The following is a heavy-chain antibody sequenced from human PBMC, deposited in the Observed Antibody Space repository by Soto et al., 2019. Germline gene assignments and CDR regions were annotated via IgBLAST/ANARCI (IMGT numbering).Heavy chain of an antibody. D-gene: IGHD5-18*01. Sequence: SGPTLVNPTPPLTLTCNFSGFSLSTTGMCVSWIRQPPGKALEWLALIDWADDKYYSTSLKTRLTISKDTSKNQVVLTMTNVEPVDKATYFCSRAVGGFTYGYLDYWGQGTLVTVSS. V-gene: IGHV2-70*01. CDR3: SRAVGGFTYGYLDY. CDR1: GFSLSTTGMC. CDR2: IDWADDK. J-gene: IGHJ4*02.